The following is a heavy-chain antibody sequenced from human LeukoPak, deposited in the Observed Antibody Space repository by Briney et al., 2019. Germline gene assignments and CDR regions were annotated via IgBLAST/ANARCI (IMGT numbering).Heavy chain of an antibody. D-gene: IGHD4-11*01. CDR2: ISANNGDT. Sequence: ASVNVSCKTSGYTFTSHGISWVRQAPGDGLEWMGWISANNGDTNYAQKMQGRLTMTTDTSTSTAYMELRSLSYDDTATYYCARDWPTVIADYWGQGTLVTVSS. CDR3: ARDWPTVIADY. CDR1: GYTFTSHG. V-gene: IGHV1-18*01. J-gene: IGHJ4*02.